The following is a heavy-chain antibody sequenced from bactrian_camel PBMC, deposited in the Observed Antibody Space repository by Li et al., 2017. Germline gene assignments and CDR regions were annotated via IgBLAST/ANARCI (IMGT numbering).Heavy chain of an antibody. CDR3: AADRRRHGPPSLRPGDYSV. D-gene: IGHD2*01. J-gene: IGHJ4*01. Sequence: SGGGSVQAGTSPILSCAAVGRTYPNYVMGWFRQAPGKEREGVASLASDGSSIYANSLKGRFSISKDNARNWLDLQMDSLEPGDTARYYCAADRRRHGPPSLRPGDYSVWGQGTQVTVS. CDR1: GRTYPNYV. V-gene: IGHV3S53*01. CDR2: LASDGSS.